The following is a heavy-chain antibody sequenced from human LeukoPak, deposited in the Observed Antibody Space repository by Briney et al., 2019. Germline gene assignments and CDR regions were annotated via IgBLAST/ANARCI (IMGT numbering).Heavy chain of an antibody. CDR1: GYTFTGYY. Sequence: GASVKVSCKASGYTFTGYYMHWVRQAPGQGLEWMGWINPNSGGTNYAQKFRGRVTMTRDTSISTAYMELSRLRSDDTAVYYCARDMGTSYDFWSGYYGYWGQGTLVTVSS. J-gene: IGHJ4*02. CDR3: ARDMGTSYDFWSGYYGY. CDR2: INPNSGGT. V-gene: IGHV1-2*02. D-gene: IGHD3-3*01.